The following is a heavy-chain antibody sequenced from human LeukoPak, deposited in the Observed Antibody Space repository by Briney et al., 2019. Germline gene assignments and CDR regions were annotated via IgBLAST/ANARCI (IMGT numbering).Heavy chain of an antibody. J-gene: IGHJ3*02. CDR1: GGSISSSSYY. V-gene: IGHV4-39*07. CDR2: SYYSRST. D-gene: IGHD2-15*01. CDR3: ARNIVVVVAAHWDAFDI. Sequence: SETLSLTCTVSGGSISSSSYYWGWIRQPPGKGLEWIGSSYYSRSTYYNPSLKSQVTRSVDTSKNQFSPRLRSVTAADTAVYYCARNIVVVVAAHWDAFDIWGQGTMVTVSS.